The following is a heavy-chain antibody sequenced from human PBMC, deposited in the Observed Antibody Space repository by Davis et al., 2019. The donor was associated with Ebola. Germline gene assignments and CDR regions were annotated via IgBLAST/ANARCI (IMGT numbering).Heavy chain of an antibody. V-gene: IGHV4-59*01. CDR3: ASLNYGDYDSFDY. CDR2: IYYSGST. Sequence: PSETLSLTCTVSGGSISSYYWSWIRQPPGKGLEWIGYIYYSGSTNYNPSLKSRVTISVDTSKNQFSLKLSSVTAADTAVYYCASLNYGDYDSFDYWGQGTLVTVSS. D-gene: IGHD4-17*01. CDR1: GGSISSYY. J-gene: IGHJ4*02.